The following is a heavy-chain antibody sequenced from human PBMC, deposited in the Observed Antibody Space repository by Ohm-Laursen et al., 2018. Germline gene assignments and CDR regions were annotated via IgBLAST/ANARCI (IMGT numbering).Heavy chain of an antibody. CDR2: IKQDGTEK. D-gene: IGHD1-14*01. J-gene: IGHJ4*02. CDR1: GFTFSNFW. CDR3: ARDPIDNNGYNPDY. V-gene: IGHV3-7*01. Sequence: SLRLSCAASGFTFSNFWMSWVRQAPGQGLEWVASIKQDGTEKHYVESMQGRFTISRDNAKNSVYLQMNSLRAEDTAIYYCARDPIDNNGYNPDYWGQGTLVTVSS.